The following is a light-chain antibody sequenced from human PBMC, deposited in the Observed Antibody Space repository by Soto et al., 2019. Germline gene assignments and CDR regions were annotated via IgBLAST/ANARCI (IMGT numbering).Light chain of an antibody. CDR1: SSDIGGYNS. J-gene: IGLJ3*02. CDR3: SSYAGSHNWV. V-gene: IGLV2-8*01. Sequence: QSALTQPPSASGSPGQSVTISCTGTSSDIGGYNSVSWYQQHPGKAPKLMISEVSKRPSGVPDRFSGSKSGNTASLTVSGLQAEDEGDYYCSSYAGSHNWVFGGGTKLTV. CDR2: EVS.